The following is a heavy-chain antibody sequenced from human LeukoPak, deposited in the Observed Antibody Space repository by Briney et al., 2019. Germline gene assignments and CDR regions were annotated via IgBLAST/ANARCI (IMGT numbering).Heavy chain of an antibody. CDR1: GFTFGDYA. CDR3: TRDYTVFGVVIHAN. J-gene: IGHJ4*02. V-gene: IGHV3-49*04. Sequence: GGSLRLSCTASGFTFGDYAMSWVRQAPGKGLEWVCFIRGKAYGGTTEYAASVKGRFTISRDDSKSIAYLQMNSLKTEDTAVYYCTRDYTVFGVVIHANWGQGTLVTVSS. D-gene: IGHD3-3*01. CDR2: IRGKAYGGTT.